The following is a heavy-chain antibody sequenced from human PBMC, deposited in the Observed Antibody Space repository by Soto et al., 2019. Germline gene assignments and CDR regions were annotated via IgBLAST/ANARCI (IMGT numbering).Heavy chain of an antibody. Sequence: ASVKVSCKASGDSLSRYGISWVRQAPGQGLEWMGGITPIFGTSNYAQKFQGRVTITADKSTTTAYMELSSLRSDDTAIYYCASPASFYSYALVVWGHGTTVTVSS. CDR2: ITPIFGTS. CDR1: GDSLSRYG. J-gene: IGHJ6*02. CDR3: ASPASFYSYALVV. V-gene: IGHV1-69*06. D-gene: IGHD3-3*02.